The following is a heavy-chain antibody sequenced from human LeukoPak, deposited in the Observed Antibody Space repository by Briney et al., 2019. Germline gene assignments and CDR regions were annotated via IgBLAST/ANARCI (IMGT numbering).Heavy chain of an antibody. CDR1: GFTFSSYA. CDR2: ISYDGSNK. Sequence: GGSLRRSCAASGFTFSSYAMHWVRQAPGKGLEWVAVISYDGSNKYYADSVKGRFTISRDNSKNTLYLQMNSLRAEDTAVYYCARESFLEWLSTYYYYMDVWGKGTTVTVSS. V-gene: IGHV3-30*04. D-gene: IGHD3-3*01. CDR3: ARESFLEWLSTYYYYMDV. J-gene: IGHJ6*03.